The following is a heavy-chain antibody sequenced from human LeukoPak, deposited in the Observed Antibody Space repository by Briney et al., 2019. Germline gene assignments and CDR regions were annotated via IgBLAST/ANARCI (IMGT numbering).Heavy chain of an antibody. D-gene: IGHD3-22*01. J-gene: IGHJ4*02. CDR2: ITGSTGHT. CDR1: GFTVSTNY. CDR3: AKEWYSSGYHGFDY. V-gene: IGHV3-23*01. Sequence: GGSLRLSCVASGFTVSTNYMSWVRQAPGKGLEWVSAITGSTGHTYYADSVKGRFTISRDNSKNTLYLHINSPRAEDTAVYYCAKEWYSSGYHGFDYWGQGTLVTVSS.